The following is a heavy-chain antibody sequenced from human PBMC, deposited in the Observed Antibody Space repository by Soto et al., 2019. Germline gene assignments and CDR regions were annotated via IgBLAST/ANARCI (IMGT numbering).Heavy chain of an antibody. CDR2: INPNSGGT. J-gene: IGHJ6*02. Sequence: ASVKVSCKASGYTFTGYYMHWVRQAPGQGLEWMGWINPNSGGTNYAQKFQGRVTMTRDTSISTAYMELSRLRSDDTAVYYCARSAAQWLVLKHYYDGMDVWGQGTTVTVSS. CDR3: ARSAAQWLVLKHYYDGMDV. CDR1: GYTFTGYY. D-gene: IGHD6-19*01. V-gene: IGHV1-2*02.